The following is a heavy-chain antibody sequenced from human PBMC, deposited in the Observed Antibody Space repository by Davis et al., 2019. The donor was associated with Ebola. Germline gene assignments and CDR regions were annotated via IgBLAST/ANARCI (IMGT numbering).Heavy chain of an antibody. V-gene: IGHV3-23*01. CDR1: GFAFSSSW. Sequence: GGSLRLSCAASGFAFSSSWMTWVRQAPGKGLEWVSTLGLSADTYYADSVKGRFTISRDNSKNTLHLQMNSLRVEDTAIYYCAKDTSNVWFDVWGQGTMVTVSS. D-gene: IGHD6-19*01. CDR3: AKDTSNVWFDV. J-gene: IGHJ3*01. CDR2: LGLSADT.